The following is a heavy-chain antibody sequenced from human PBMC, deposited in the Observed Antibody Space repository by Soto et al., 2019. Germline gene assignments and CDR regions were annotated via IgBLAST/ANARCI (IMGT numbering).Heavy chain of an antibody. V-gene: IGHV3-23*01. D-gene: IGHD2-15*01. J-gene: IGHJ4*02. CDR3: AKANRYCSGANCFTFDY. Sequence: EVQLLESGGGLLQPGGSLRLSCTASGFTFSNYAMSWVRQAPGKGLEWVSAFSSGGGGTYYADSVKGRFTISRDNSKNTLSLQMNSTKAEDTAVDYYAKANRYCSGANCFTFDYWGLGTLVTVSS. CDR1: GFTFSNYA. CDR2: FSSGGGGT.